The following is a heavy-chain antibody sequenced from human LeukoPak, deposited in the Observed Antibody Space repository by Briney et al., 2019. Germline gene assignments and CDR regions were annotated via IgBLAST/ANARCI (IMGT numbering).Heavy chain of an antibody. D-gene: IGHD5-12*01. Sequence: PGGSLRLSCAASGFTFSNAWMSWVRQAPGRGVEWVGRIKSKTDGGTTDYAAPVKGRFTISRDDSKNTLYLQMNSLKTEDTAVYYCTTTGGYSGYDWVDYWGQGTLVTVSS. CDR3: TTTGGYSGYDWVDY. J-gene: IGHJ4*02. V-gene: IGHV3-15*01. CDR1: GFTFSNAW. CDR2: IKSKTDGGTT.